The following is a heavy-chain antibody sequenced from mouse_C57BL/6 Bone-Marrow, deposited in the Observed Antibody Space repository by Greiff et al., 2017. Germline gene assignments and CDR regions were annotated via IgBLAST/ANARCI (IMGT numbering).Heavy chain of an antibody. CDR3: ARFTTVVEGYWYFDV. CDR2: IYPGSGST. D-gene: IGHD1-1*01. Sequence: QVQLQQPGAELVKPGASVKMSCKASGYTFTSYWITWVKQRPGQGLEWIGDIYPGSGSTNYNEKFKSKATLTVDTSSSTAYMQLSSLTSEDSAVYYCARFTTVVEGYWYFDVWGTGTTVTVSS. J-gene: IGHJ1*03. V-gene: IGHV1-55*01. CDR1: GYTFTSYW.